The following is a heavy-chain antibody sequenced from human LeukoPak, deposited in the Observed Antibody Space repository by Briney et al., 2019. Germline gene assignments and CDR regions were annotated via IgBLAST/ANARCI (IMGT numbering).Heavy chain of an antibody. CDR1: GSSISAYY. D-gene: IGHD5-18*01. V-gene: IGHV4-4*07. CDR2: IYTSDNT. J-gene: IGHJ5*02. Sequence: SETLSLTCTVSGSSISAYYWTWIRRPAGRGLEWIGRIYTSDNTDYNPSLKSRVTMSVDTSKNQFSLKLSSVTAADTAVYYCARHSYSPSFDPWGQGTLVTVSS. CDR3: ARHSYSPSFDP.